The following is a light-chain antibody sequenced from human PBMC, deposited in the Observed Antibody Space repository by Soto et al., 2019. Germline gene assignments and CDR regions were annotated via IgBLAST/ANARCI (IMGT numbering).Light chain of an antibody. Sequence: DIVMTQSPDSLAVSLGERATINCKSSQSVLYSSDNKNYLAWYQQKPGQPPKLLIYWASTRESGVPDRFSGSGSGSDFSHTISSLQAEDVAVYYCQQYYSTPLTSGGGTKVEI. CDR1: QSVLYSSDNKNY. J-gene: IGKJ4*01. CDR3: QQYYSTPLT. V-gene: IGKV4-1*01. CDR2: WAS.